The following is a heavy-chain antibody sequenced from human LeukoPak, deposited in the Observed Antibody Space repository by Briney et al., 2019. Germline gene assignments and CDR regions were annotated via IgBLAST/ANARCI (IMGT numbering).Heavy chain of an antibody. J-gene: IGHJ6*03. Sequence: SETLSLTCTVSGGSISGYYWSWIRHPPRKGLEWIGYIYYSGSTNYNPSLKSRVTIPVDTSKKQFSLNLSSVTAAHTAVYYFPGVLTELRYYYYMDVWGKGTTVTVSS. V-gene: IGHV4-59*03. CDR2: IYYSGST. D-gene: IGHD1-14*01. CDR1: GGSISGYY. CDR3: PGVLTELRYYYYMDV.